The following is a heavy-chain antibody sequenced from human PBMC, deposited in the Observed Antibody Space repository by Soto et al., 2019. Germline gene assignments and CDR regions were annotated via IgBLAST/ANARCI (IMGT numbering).Heavy chain of an antibody. V-gene: IGHV2-5*02. CDR1: GFSFTTYGVG. D-gene: IGHD2-2*01. Sequence: QITLKESGPTLVKPTQTLTLTCTFSGFSFTTYGVGVGWIRQAPGKAPEWLALIYWDDQKTFRSSLESRLTFTKDTSKDQVVLTITNMDPVDTATYYFTKKGQYHDSSACGRDCYMDVWGKGTTVTVSS. CDR2: IYWDDQK. J-gene: IGHJ6*04. CDR3: TKKGQYHDSSACGRDCYMDV.